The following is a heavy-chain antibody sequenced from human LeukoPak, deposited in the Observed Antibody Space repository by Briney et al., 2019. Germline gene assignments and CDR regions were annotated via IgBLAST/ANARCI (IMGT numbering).Heavy chain of an antibody. D-gene: IGHD2-15*01. CDR2: INPNSGGT. CDR3: ASPLGYCSGGSCGY. J-gene: IGHJ4*02. CDR1: VYTFTGYY. Sequence: ASVKVSCKASVYTFTGYYMHWVRQAPGQGLERVGRINPNSGGTNYAQKFQGRVTMTRDTSISTAYMELSRLRSDDTAVYYCASPLGYCSGGSCGYWGQGTLVTVSS. V-gene: IGHV1-2*06.